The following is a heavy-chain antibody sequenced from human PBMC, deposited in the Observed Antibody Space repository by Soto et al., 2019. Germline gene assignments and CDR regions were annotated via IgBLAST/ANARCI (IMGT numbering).Heavy chain of an antibody. Sequence: QVQMQESGPGLVKPSGTLSLTCAVSGDSISSSVWWTWVRQPPGKGLEWIGEVFHTGDTYFNPSLRSRVAMSVDKSTNEFSLKVTSVTAADTAMYYCARKAWVRFDYWGQGALVTVSS. V-gene: IGHV4-4*02. CDR2: VFHTGDT. CDR1: GDSISSSVW. D-gene: IGHD7-27*01. J-gene: IGHJ4*02. CDR3: ARKAWVRFDY.